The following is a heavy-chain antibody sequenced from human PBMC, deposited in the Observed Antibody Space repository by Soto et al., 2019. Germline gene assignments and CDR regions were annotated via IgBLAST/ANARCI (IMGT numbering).Heavy chain of an antibody. V-gene: IGHV1-18*01. CDR3: ASDQGIMSFVVYSMYYYVMDV. Sequence: QVQLVQSGPEVKKPGAAVKVCCKASGYTFTSSGISWVRQAPGQGLEWRGWTSTDNGNTKYAQQLQGRDSMTTHTCTSTAYMDLRSLRSDETAVYYCASDQGIMSFVVYSMYYYVMDVWGQGATVTVSS. CDR1: GYTFTSSG. D-gene: IGHD2-2*01. CDR2: TSTDNGNT. J-gene: IGHJ6*02.